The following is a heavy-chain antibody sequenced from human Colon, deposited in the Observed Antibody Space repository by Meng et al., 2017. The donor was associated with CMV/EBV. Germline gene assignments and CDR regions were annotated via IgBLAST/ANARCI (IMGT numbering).Heavy chain of an antibody. V-gene: IGHV4-31*03. D-gene: IGHD1-1*01. CDR3: ARHRDHHYPNFSFDL. Sequence: SETLSLTCNVSNGSISSTTYYWTWMRQHPGRGLEWVGYIYYSGTAYHNPSLKSRLTISLDTSKNLCSMKLNSVTAADTAVYYCARHRDHHYPNFSFDLWGPEILVTVSS. CDR1: NGSISSTTYY. J-gene: IGHJ4*02. CDR2: IYYSGTA.